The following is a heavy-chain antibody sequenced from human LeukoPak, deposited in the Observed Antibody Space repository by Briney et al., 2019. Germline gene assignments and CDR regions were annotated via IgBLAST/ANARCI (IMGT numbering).Heavy chain of an antibody. CDR3: ARDCSGGSCYSLDVYFDY. CDR1: GYTFTNYG. D-gene: IGHD2-15*01. Sequence: GASVKVSCKTSGYTFTNYGINWVRQAPGQGLEWIGWITTYNGDTNYAQKLQGRVTMTTDTSTSTAYMELRSLRSDDTAVYYCARDCSGGSCYSLDVYFDYWGQGTLVTVSS. CDR2: ITTYNGDT. V-gene: IGHV1-18*01. J-gene: IGHJ4*02.